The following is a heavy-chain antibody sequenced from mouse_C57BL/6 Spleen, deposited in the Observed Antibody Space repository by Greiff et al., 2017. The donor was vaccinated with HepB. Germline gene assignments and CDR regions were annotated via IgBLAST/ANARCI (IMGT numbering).Heavy chain of an antibody. J-gene: IGHJ2*01. CDR1: GYTFTSYW. Sequence: VQLQQPGAELVKPGASVKLSCKASGYTFTSYWMQWVKQRPGQGLEWIGEIDPSDSYTNYNQKLKGKATLTVDTSSSTAYMQLSSLTSEDSAVYYCARGAYYFDYWGQGTTLTVSS. CDR2: IDPSDSYT. V-gene: IGHV1-50*01. CDR3: ARGAYYFDY.